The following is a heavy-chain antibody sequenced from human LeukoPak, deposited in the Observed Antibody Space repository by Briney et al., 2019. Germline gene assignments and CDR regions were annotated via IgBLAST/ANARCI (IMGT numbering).Heavy chain of an antibody. D-gene: IGHD5-12*01. CDR1: GFTLSSYG. V-gene: IGHV3-30*18. CDR3: AKTLQDPGYGVFDY. Sequence: GGSLRLSCAASGFTLSSYGMHWVRQAPGKGLEWVAVISYDGSNKYYADSVKGRFTISRDNSKNALYLQMNSLRAEDTAVYYCAKTLQDPGYGVFDYWGQGTLVTVSS. J-gene: IGHJ4*02. CDR2: ISYDGSNK.